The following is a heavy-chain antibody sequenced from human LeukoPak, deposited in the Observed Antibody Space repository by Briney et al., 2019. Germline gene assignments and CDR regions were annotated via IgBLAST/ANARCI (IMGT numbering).Heavy chain of an antibody. CDR2: ISAYNGNT. V-gene: IGHV1-18*01. Sequence: ASVKVSCKASGYTFTSYGISWVRQAPGQGLEWMGWISAYNGNTNYAQKLQGRVTMTTDTSTSTAYMELRSLRSDDTAVYYCARGRTYYDSFWYFDIWGRGTLVSVSS. CDR3: ARGRTYYDSFWYFDI. J-gene: IGHJ2*01. D-gene: IGHD3-22*01. CDR1: GYTFTSYG.